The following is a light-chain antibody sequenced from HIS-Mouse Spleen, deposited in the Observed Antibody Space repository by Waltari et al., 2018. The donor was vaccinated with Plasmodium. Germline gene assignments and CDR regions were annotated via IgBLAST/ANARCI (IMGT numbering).Light chain of an antibody. CDR2: GAS. CDR1: QSVSSSY. V-gene: IGKV3-20*01. J-gene: IGKJ2*01. Sequence: EIVLTQSPGTLSLSSGERATLSCRASQSVSSSYLAWYQKKPGQAPRRLISGASSRAPGIPDRCSGSGSGTDFTLTISRLEPEDFAVYYCQQYGSSPLYTFGQGTKLEIK. CDR3: QQYGSSPLYT.